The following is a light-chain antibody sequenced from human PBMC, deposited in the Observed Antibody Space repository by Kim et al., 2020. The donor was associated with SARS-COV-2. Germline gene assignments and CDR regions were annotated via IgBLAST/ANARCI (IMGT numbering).Light chain of an antibody. CDR2: WAT. CDR1: HSDLHSANNKNL. V-gene: IGKV4-1*01. Sequence: ATIRCKSSHSDLHSANNKNLLALYPERPGQPPKLLHYWATTQESGVPGLLRGRGSWTDFALTISSLQAEDVAVYYFQQEYTPPYTFGQGNKLEI. CDR3: QQEYTPPYT. J-gene: IGKJ2*01.